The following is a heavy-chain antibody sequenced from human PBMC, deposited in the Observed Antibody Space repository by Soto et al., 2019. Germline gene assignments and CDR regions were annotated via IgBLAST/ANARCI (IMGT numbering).Heavy chain of an antibody. V-gene: IGHV1-2*04. CDR2: INPNSGGT. Sequence: GASVKVSCKASGYTFTGYYMHWVRQAPGQGLEWMGWINPNSGGTNYAQKFQGWVTMTRDTSISTAYMELSRLRSDDTAVYYCARSSVYYYDSSGYFLFDPWGQGTLVTVSS. CDR1: GYTFTGYY. D-gene: IGHD3-22*01. J-gene: IGHJ5*02. CDR3: ARSSVYYYDSSGYFLFDP.